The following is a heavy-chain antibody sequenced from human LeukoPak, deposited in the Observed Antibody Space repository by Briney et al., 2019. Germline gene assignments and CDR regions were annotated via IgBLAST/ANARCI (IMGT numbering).Heavy chain of an antibody. CDR1: GGSISSGGYS. Sequence: PSETLSLTCAVSGGSISSGGYSWNWIRQPPGKGLEWIGYIYQSGSTYSTPSLKSRVTISVDGSKNQFSLNLSSVTAADTAVYYCARGGYWELPAAVFDIWGQGTLVTVSS. CDR3: ARGGYWELPAAVFDI. J-gene: IGHJ3*02. V-gene: IGHV4-30-2*01. CDR2: IYQSGST. D-gene: IGHD4-23*01.